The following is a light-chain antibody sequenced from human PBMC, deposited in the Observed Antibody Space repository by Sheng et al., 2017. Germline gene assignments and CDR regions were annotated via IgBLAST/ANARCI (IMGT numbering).Light chain of an antibody. CDR1: QSVSSY. CDR3: QQRDSWPPT. Sequence: EIVLTQSPATLSLSPGERATLSCRASQSVSSYLAWYQQKPGQAPRLLIYDVSSRATGIPARFSGSGSGTDFTLTISSLEPEDFAYYYCQQRDSWPPTFGRGPSWRS. J-gene: IGKJ2*01. CDR2: DVS. V-gene: IGKV3-11*01.